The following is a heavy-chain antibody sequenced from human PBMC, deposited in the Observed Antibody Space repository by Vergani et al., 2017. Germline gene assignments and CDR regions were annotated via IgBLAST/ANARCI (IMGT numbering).Heavy chain of an antibody. J-gene: IGHJ6*02. V-gene: IGHV3-66*02. CDR1: GFTVSSIY. Sequence: EVQLVESGGGLVQPGGSLRLSCAASGFTVSSIYMSWVRQAPGKGLEWVSVIYSGGSTYYADSVKGRFTISRDNSKNTLYLQMNSLRAEDTAVYYCASTGGNSDPEKPMDVWGQGTTVTVSS. CDR3: ASTGGNSDPEKPMDV. D-gene: IGHD4-23*01. CDR2: IYSGGST.